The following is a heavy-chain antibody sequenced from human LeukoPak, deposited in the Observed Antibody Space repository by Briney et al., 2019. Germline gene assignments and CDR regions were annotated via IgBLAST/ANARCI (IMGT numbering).Heavy chain of an antibody. D-gene: IGHD1-7*01. Sequence: GGSLRLSCAASGFTFSSYSMNWVRQAPGKGLEWISYIRSSSSSIYYADSVKGRFTISRDNSKNTLYLQMNSLRAEDTAVYYCARDALNSPTDAFDIWGQGTMVTVSS. V-gene: IGHV3-48*01. CDR3: ARDALNSPTDAFDI. CDR1: GFTFSSYS. CDR2: IRSSSSSI. J-gene: IGHJ3*02.